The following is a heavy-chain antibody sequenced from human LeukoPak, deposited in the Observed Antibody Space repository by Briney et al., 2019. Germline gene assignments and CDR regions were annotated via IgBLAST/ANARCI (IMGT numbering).Heavy chain of an antibody. J-gene: IGHJ4*02. D-gene: IGHD3-16*02. V-gene: IGHV4-34*01. CDR1: GGSFSGYY. Sequence: SETLSLTCAVYGGSFSGYYWSWIRQPPGKGLEWIGEIYHSGSTNYNPSLKSRVTISVDTSKNQFSLKLSSVTAADTAVYYCARGRYKYPFDYWGQGTLVTVSS. CDR3: ARGRYKYPFDY. CDR2: IYHSGST.